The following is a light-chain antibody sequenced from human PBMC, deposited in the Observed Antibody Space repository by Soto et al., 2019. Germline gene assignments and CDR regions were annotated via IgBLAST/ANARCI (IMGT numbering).Light chain of an antibody. V-gene: IGKV3-20*01. CDR2: GAS. Sequence: DILLTQSPGTLSASPGERATLSCRASQRVVSSQLAWYQQNPGQAPRLLIYGASSRAAGIPDRFSGSGSGRDFTLTIRRLEPEDFAVYYCQQYNDSPGSFGQGTKLENK. J-gene: IGKJ2*03. CDR1: QRVVSSQ. CDR3: QQYNDSPGS.